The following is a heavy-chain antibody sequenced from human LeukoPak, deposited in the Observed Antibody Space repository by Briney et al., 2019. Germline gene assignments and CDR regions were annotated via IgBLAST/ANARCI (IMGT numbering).Heavy chain of an antibody. CDR1: GGSISSYY. D-gene: IGHD2-2*01. J-gene: IGHJ4*02. CDR3: ARVGIYCSSTSCLGGDFDY. CDR2: IYYSGST. Sequence: SETLSLTCTVSGGSISSYYWSWIRQPPGKGLEWIGYIYYSGSTNYNPSLKSRVTISVDTSKNQFSLKLSSVTAADTAVYYCARVGIYCSSTSCLGGDFDYWGQGTLVTVSS. V-gene: IGHV4-59*01.